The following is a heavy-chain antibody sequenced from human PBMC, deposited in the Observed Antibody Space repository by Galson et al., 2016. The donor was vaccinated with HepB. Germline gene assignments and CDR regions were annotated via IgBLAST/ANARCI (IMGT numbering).Heavy chain of an antibody. CDR2: IGGSGDST. CDR3: AKVHRDIVVAVAAPFDY. D-gene: IGHD2-15*01. J-gene: IGHJ4*02. V-gene: IGHV3-23*01. Sequence: SLRLSCAASGFSFSSYAMTWVRQAPGKGLEWVSGIGGSGDSTYYADSVKGRFTISRDNSRKNLYLQMNSLRAEHTAIYYCAKVHRDIVVAVAAPFDYWGQGTLVAVSS. CDR1: GFSFSSYA.